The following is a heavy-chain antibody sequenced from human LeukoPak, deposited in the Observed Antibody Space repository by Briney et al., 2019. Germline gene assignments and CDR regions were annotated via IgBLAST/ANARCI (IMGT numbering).Heavy chain of an antibody. J-gene: IGHJ3*02. Sequence: PGGSLRLSCAASGFTFSSYSMNWVRQAPGKGLVWVSRINTDGSSTNYADSVKGRFTISRDNAKNTLYLQMNSLRAEDTAVYYCARDLGRGVWLDAFDIWGQGTMVTVSS. CDR2: INTDGSST. D-gene: IGHD2-15*01. CDR1: GFTFSSYS. CDR3: ARDLGRGVWLDAFDI. V-gene: IGHV3-74*01.